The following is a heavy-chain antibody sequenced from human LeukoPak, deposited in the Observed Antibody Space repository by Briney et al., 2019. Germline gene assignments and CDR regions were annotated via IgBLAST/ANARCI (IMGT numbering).Heavy chain of an antibody. D-gene: IGHD6-6*01. CDR2: IYYSGST. Sequence: SETLSLTCSVSGGSVSSANYYWSWVRQPPGKGLEWIGYIYYSGSTTYNPSLKSRVTISVDRSKNQFSLKLSSVTAADTAVYYCARTSIAARRANAFDIWGQGTMVTVSS. V-gene: IGHV4-61*01. CDR1: GGSVSSANYY. J-gene: IGHJ3*02. CDR3: ARTSIAARRANAFDI.